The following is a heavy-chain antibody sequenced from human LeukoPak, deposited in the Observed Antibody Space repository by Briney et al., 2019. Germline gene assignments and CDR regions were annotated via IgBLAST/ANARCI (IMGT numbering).Heavy chain of an antibody. Sequence: PGGSLRLSCAASGFTFSNYSMNWVRQAPGKGLEWVSYITSSSRTIYYADSVKGRFTISRDNAKNSLYLQMNSLRAEDTAVYYCTRKFGSWGQGTLVTVSS. J-gene: IGHJ5*01. CDR1: GFTFSNYS. CDR3: TRKFGS. CDR2: ITSSSRTI. V-gene: IGHV3-48*01.